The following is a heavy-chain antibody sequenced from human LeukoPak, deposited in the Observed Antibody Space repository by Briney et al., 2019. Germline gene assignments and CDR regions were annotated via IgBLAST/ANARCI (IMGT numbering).Heavy chain of an antibody. V-gene: IGHV3-23*01. CDR2: ISGSGGST. D-gene: IGHD3-22*01. CDR1: GFTFSSYA. Sequence: GGSLRLSCAASGFTFSSYAMSWVRQAPGKGLEWVSAISGSGGSTYYADSVKGRFTISRDNSKNTLYLQMNSLRAEDTAVYYCAKDWSRSGYYSYYYGMDVWGQGTTVTVSS. CDR3: AKDWSRSGYYSYYYGMDV. J-gene: IGHJ6*02.